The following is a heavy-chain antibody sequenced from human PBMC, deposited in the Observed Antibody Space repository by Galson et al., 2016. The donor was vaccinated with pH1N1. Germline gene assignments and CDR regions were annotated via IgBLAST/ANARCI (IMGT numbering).Heavy chain of an antibody. CDR2: ISGSGGNT. V-gene: IGHV3-23*01. CDR1: GFTFISYA. D-gene: IGHD3-22*01. J-gene: IGHJ4*02. Sequence: SLRLSCAASGFTFISYAMSWVRQAPGKGLEWVSVISGSGGNTYYGDSVKGRFTISRDNSKNTLYLQMNSLRAEDTAVYFCAREDSSGYGYFDYWGQGTLVTVSS. CDR3: AREDSSGYGYFDY.